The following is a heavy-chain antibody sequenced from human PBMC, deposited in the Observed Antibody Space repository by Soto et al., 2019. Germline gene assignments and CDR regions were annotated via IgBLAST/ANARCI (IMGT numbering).Heavy chain of an antibody. CDR2: ISYDGSNK. J-gene: IGHJ3*02. Sequence: PGGSRRLSCAASGFTFSSYGMHWVRQAPGKGLEWVAVISYDGSNKYYADSVKGRFTISRDNSKNTLYLQMNSLRAEDTAVYYCAKVTFDGYWAYDAFDIWGQGTMVTVSS. CDR1: GFTFSSYG. V-gene: IGHV3-30*18. D-gene: IGHD3-22*01. CDR3: AKVTFDGYWAYDAFDI.